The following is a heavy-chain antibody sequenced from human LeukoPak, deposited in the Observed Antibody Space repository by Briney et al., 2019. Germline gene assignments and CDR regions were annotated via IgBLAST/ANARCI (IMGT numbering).Heavy chain of an antibody. J-gene: IGHJ4*02. Sequence: SETLSLTCTVSGGSISSGGYYWSWIRQHPGKGLEWIGYIYYSGSTYYNPSLKSRVIISVDTSKNQFSLKLSSVTAADTAAYYCARDCGGDCYDWGQGTLVTVSS. D-gene: IGHD2-21*02. CDR2: IYYSGST. CDR1: GGSISSGGYY. CDR3: ARDCGGDCYD. V-gene: IGHV4-31*03.